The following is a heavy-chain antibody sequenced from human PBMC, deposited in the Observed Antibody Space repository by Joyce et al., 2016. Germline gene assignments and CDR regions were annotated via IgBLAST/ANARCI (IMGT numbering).Heavy chain of an antibody. CDR2: INPNSGDT. Sequence: QVRLVQSGAEVKKPGASLKVSGKASGYSFTDSYMHWVRQAPGQGREWMGRINPNSGDTNDAQKFQGRVTMTRDTSISTAYMDLSRLRSDDTAVYYCARGYGDYVGYEDYWGQGTLVTVSS. V-gene: IGHV1-2*06. D-gene: IGHD4-17*01. J-gene: IGHJ4*02. CDR3: ARGYGDYVGYEDY. CDR1: GYSFTDSY.